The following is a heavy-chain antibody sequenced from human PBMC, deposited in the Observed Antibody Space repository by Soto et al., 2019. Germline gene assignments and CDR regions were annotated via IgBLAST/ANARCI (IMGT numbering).Heavy chain of an antibody. J-gene: IGHJ6*03. Sequence: ASVKVSCKASGYTFTSYYMHWVRQAPGQGLEWMGIINPSGGSTSYAQKFQGRITMTRDTSTSTVYMELSSLRSEDTAVYYCARDASGRGSSWYYVIKGSINYYYYYMDVWG. CDR2: INPSGGST. CDR1: GYTFTSYY. V-gene: IGHV1-46*03. D-gene: IGHD6-13*01. CDR3: ARDASGRGSSWYYVIKGSINYYYYYMDV.